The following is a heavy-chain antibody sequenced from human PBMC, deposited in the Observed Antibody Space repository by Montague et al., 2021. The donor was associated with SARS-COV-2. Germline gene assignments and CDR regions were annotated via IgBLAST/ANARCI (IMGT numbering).Heavy chain of an antibody. CDR3: ARAYCGGDCYYYWYFDL. CDR1: GDSVPSNIAT. CDR2: TYYRSKWYN. D-gene: IGHD2-21*02. J-gene: IGHJ2*01. Sequence: CAISGDSVPSNIATWNWIRQSPSRGLEWPGRTYYRSKWYNDYAVSVKSRVIINPDTSNNRISLQLNSVTPEDTTVYYCARAYCGGDCYYYWYFDLWGRGTMVTVSS. V-gene: IGHV6-1*01.